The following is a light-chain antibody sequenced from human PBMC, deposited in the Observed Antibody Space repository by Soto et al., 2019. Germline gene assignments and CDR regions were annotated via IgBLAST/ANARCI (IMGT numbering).Light chain of an antibody. J-gene: IGKJ5*01. CDR2: GAS. Sequence: EIVMTQSPATLSVSPGGRATLSCRASQSVSSNLAWYQQKPGQAPRLLIYGASTRATGIPARFSGSGSGTEFTLTISSLQSEDFAVYYCQQYNNWLPITFGQGTRLEIK. V-gene: IGKV3-15*01. CDR1: QSVSSN. CDR3: QQYNNWLPIT.